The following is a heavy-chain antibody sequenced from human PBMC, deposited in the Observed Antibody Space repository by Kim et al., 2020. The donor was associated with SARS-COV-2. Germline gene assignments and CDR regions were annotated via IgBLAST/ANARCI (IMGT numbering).Heavy chain of an antibody. CDR3: ATWIPVPTGRVPY. CDR1: GYTFSDYH. D-gene: IGHD2-2*03. Sequence: ASVKVSCKASGYTFSDYHIHWVRQAPGQGLEWMAWINCKTGVTEYAQMFQGRITVTRDTSISTAYMDVSGLMSYDTAVYYCATWIPVPTGRVPYWGQGTLVTVSS. CDR2: INCKTGVT. V-gene: IGHV1-2*02. J-gene: IGHJ4*02.